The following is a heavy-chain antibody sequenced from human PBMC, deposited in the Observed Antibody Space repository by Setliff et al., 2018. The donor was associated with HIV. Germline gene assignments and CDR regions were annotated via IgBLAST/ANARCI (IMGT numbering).Heavy chain of an antibody. CDR2: IYYSGST. CDR1: GGSIRSYY. V-gene: IGHV4-59*01. D-gene: IGHD3-22*01. Sequence: SETLSLTCIVSGGSIRSYYWSWIRQPPGKGLEWNGYIYYSGSTNYNASLKSRVAISVDTSKNEFSLKLSSVSAADTARYYCVRVYYFGSSGYYQRGDVFDVWGQGTMVTVSS. J-gene: IGHJ3*01. CDR3: VRVYYFGSSGYYQRGDVFDV.